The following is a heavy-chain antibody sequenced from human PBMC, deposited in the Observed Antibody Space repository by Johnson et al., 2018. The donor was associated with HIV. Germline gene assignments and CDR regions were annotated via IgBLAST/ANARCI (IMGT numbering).Heavy chain of an antibody. CDR1: GFTLSDYY. V-gene: IGHV3-11*04. D-gene: IGHD2-15*01. CDR2: ISSSGTTI. CDR3: ARSKDCSVGTCPDAFDI. Sequence: QMQLVESGGGLVKPGGSLRLSCVASGFTLSDYYMSWIRQAPGKGLEWVSYISSSGTTIYSADSVQGRFTTSRDNAKNSLYLQMNSLRAEDTAVYYCARSKDCSVGTCPDAFDIWGQGTLVMVSS. J-gene: IGHJ3*02.